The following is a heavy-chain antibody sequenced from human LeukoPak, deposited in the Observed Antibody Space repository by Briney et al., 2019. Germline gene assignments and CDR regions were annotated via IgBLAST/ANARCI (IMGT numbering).Heavy chain of an antibody. Sequence: PGRSLRLSCAASGFTFSSYGMHWVRQAPGKGLEWVAVISYDGSNKYYADSVKGRFTISRDNSKNTLYLQMNSLRAEDTAVYYCAKGSLRYFDWLLEAAAGYYYYGMDVWGQGTTVTVSS. V-gene: IGHV3-30*18. CDR3: AKGSLRYFDWLLEAAAGYYYYGMDV. CDR2: ISYDGSNK. CDR1: GFTFSSYG. J-gene: IGHJ6*02. D-gene: IGHD3-9*01.